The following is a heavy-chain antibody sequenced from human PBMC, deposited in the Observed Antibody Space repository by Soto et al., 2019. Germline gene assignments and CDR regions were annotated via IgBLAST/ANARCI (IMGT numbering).Heavy chain of an antibody. Sequence: QVQLVKSGAEVKKPGSSVKVSCKASGVTFGSYAISWVRQAPGQGLEWMGGIIPIPGTANYAQKFQGRVTIAADESTSTAYMELSSLRSEDTAVYYCARSQGSSTSLEIYYYYYYGMDVWGQGTTVTVSS. CDR2: IIPIPGTA. CDR1: GVTFGSYA. CDR3: ARSQGSSTSLEIYYYYYYGMDV. J-gene: IGHJ6*02. D-gene: IGHD2-2*01. V-gene: IGHV1-69*01.